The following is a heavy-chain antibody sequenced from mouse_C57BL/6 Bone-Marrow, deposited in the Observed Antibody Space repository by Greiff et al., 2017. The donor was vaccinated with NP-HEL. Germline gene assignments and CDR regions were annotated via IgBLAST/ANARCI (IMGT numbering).Heavy chain of an antibody. J-gene: IGHJ3*01. Sequence: VQLQQPGAELVKPGASVKVSCKASGYTFTSYWMHWVKQRPGQGLEWIGRIHPSDGDTNYNQKFKGKATLTVDKSSSTAYMQLSSLTSEDSAVYYCAIRLYDYDVGAYWGQGTLVTVSA. CDR3: AIRLYDYDVGAY. V-gene: IGHV1-74*01. D-gene: IGHD2-4*01. CDR1: GYTFTSYW. CDR2: IHPSDGDT.